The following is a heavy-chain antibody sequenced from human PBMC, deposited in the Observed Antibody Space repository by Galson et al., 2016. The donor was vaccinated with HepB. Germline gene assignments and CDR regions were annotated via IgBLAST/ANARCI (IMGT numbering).Heavy chain of an antibody. V-gene: IGHV3-23*01. CDR1: GSTFSNYG. J-gene: IGHJ6*04. Sequence: SLRLSCAASGSTFSNYGMTWVRQAPGKGLEGVSRISRSGDSTDYADSVKGRFTISRDNSKNTLSLQMNSLTADDTAIYYCVQGSTAPAVWGKGTTVTVSS. CDR2: ISRSGDST. CDR3: VQGSTAPAV. D-gene: IGHD1-26*01.